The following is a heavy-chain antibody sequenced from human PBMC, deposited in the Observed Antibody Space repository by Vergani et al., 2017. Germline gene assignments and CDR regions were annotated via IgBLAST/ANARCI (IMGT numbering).Heavy chain of an antibody. D-gene: IGHD5-12*01. V-gene: IGHV4-61*01. Sequence: QVQLQESGPGLVKPSETLSLTCTVSGGSVSSGSYYWSWIRQPPGKGLEWIGYIYYSGSTNYNPSLKSRVTISVDTSKNQFSLKLSSVTAADTAVYYCARERSGVGGYDPGLYYFDYWGQGTLVTVSS. CDR2: IYYSGST. J-gene: IGHJ4*02. CDR1: GGSVSSGSYY. CDR3: ARERSGVGGYDPGLYYFDY.